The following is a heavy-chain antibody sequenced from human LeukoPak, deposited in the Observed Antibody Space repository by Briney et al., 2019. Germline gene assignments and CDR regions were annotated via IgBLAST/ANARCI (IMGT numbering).Heavy chain of an antibody. V-gene: IGHV1-24*01. J-gene: IGHJ6*02. Sequence: ASVKVSCKVSGYTLTELSMHWVRQAPGKGLEWMGGFDPEDGETIYAQKFQGRVTMTEDTSTDTAYMELSSLRSDDTAIYYCARDPRSLDIVVVPAFYYGMDVWGQGTTVTVSS. CDR3: ARDPRSLDIVVVPAFYYGMDV. CDR2: FDPEDGET. D-gene: IGHD2-2*01. CDR1: GYTLTELS.